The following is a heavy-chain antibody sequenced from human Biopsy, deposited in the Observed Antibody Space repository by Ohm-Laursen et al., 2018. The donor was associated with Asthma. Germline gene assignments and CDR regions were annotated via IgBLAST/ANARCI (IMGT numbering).Heavy chain of an antibody. J-gene: IGHJ4*02. CDR3: VRAVRNEQWLAPFDY. V-gene: IGHV4-59*01. Sequence: SETLSLTCTVSGDSISSYHWSWIRQPPGKGLEWMGYVYWTGSTNYNPSLKSRITMSVDTSKNRMFLELTSVTAADTAIYYCVRAVRNEQWLAPFDYWGQGTLITVSS. CDR2: VYWTGST. CDR1: GDSISSYH. D-gene: IGHD6-19*01.